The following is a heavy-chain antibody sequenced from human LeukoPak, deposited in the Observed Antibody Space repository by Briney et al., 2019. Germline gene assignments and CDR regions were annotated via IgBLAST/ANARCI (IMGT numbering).Heavy chain of an antibody. V-gene: IGHV4-59*12. CDR2: IYYSGST. J-gene: IGHJ4*02. D-gene: IGHD3-22*01. CDR1: GGSISTYY. CDR3: ARETKTYYYDSSGYFDY. Sequence: SETLSLSCTVSGGSISTYYWCWIRQPPGKGLEWIGYIYYSGSTKYNPSLKSRVTISVDTSKNQFSLKLSSVTAADTAVYYCARETKTYYYDSSGYFDYWGQGTLVTVSS.